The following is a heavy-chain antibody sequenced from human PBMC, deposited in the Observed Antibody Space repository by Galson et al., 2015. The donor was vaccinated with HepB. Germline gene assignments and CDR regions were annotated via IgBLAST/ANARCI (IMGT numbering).Heavy chain of an antibody. D-gene: IGHD3-22*01. CDR1: GFTFSNYA. J-gene: IGHJ4*02. V-gene: IGHV3-23*01. CDR2: ISVSGDRT. Sequence: SLRLSCAASGFTFSNYAMTWVRQAPGKGLEWVSTISVSGDRTNYADSVKGRFTISRDNSKNTLYLQMNSLRAEDTAIYYCAKYYDVTSGAFFDYWGQGTLVTVSS. CDR3: AKYYDVTSGAFFDY.